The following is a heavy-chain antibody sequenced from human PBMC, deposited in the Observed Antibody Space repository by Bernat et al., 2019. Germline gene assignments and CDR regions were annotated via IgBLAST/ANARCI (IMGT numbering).Heavy chain of an antibody. D-gene: IGHD3-9*01. V-gene: IGHV1-2*02. Sequence: QVQLVQSGAEVKKPGASVKVSCKASGYTFTGYYMHWVRQAPGQGLEWMGWINPNSGGTNYAQKFQGRVTMTRDTSISTAYMELSRLRSDDTAVYYCARDPELRYSIPYYYYYYCMDVWGQGTTVTVSS. CDR1: GYTFTGYY. J-gene: IGHJ6*02. CDR3: ARDPELRYSIPYYYYYYCMDV. CDR2: INPNSGGT.